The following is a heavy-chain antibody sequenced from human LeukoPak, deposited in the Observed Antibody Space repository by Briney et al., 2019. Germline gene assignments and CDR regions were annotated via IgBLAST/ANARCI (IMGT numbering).Heavy chain of an antibody. Sequence: GGSLRLSCAASGFAFDSYTMNWVRQAPGEGLEWVSASGDDGRTFYADSVKGRFTISRDNSKNTLFLQMNSLRVEDTAVYYCAKRVDYSGTYHIDYWGQGTLVTVSS. CDR1: GFAFDSYT. J-gene: IGHJ4*02. CDR2: SGDDGRT. D-gene: IGHD3-10*01. CDR3: AKRVDYSGTYHIDY. V-gene: IGHV3-23*01.